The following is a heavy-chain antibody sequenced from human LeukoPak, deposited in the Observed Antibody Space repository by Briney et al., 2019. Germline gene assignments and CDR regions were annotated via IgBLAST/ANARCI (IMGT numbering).Heavy chain of an antibody. V-gene: IGHV3-15*01. D-gene: IGHD4-17*01. CDR1: GFTFSNAR. CDR3: TTDFDLYGDYPYYFDY. CDR2: IKSKTDGGTT. J-gene: IGHJ4*02. Sequence: GGSLRLSCAASGFTFSNARMSWVRQAPGKGLEWVGRIKSKTDGGTTDYAAPVKGRFTISRDDSKNTLYLQMNSLKTEDTAVYYCTTDFDLYGDYPYYFDYWGQGTLVTVSS.